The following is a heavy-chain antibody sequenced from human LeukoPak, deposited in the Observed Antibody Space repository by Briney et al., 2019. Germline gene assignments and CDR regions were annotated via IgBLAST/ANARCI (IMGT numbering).Heavy chain of an antibody. V-gene: IGHV3-30*02. J-gene: IGHJ5*02. Sequence: QTGGSLRLSCAASGFTFISYGMHWVGQAPGKGLEWVAFIRYDGSNKYYADSVQGRFTISRDNSKNTLYLQINSLRAEDTAVYYCAKGCGRYCSSTAFDPWGQGTLVIVSS. CDR1: GFTFISYG. CDR2: IRYDGSNK. D-gene: IGHD2-2*01. CDR3: AKGCGRYCSSTAFDP.